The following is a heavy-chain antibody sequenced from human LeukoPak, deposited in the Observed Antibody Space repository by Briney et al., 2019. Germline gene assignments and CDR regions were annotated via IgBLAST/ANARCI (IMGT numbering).Heavy chain of an antibody. CDR3: ARGDGYSYGYLGY. CDR1: GYTFSGYY. Sequence: ASVKVSCKASGYTFSGYYMHWVRQAPGQGLEWMGWINPKSGGTNYAQKFQGRVTMTRDTSISTVYMELSRLKSDDTAVYYCARGDGYSYGYLGYWGQGTLVTVSS. V-gene: IGHV1-2*02. J-gene: IGHJ4*02. CDR2: INPKSGGT. D-gene: IGHD5-18*01.